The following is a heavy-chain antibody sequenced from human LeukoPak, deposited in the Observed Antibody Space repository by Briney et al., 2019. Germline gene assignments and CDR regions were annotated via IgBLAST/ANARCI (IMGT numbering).Heavy chain of an antibody. V-gene: IGHV4-59*01. J-gene: IGHJ3*02. CDR1: GGSISSYY. D-gene: IGHD5-24*01. Sequence: SETLSLTCTVSGGSISSYYWSWIRQPPGKGLEWNGYIYYSGSTNYNPSLKSRVTISVDTSKNQFSLKLSSVTAADTAVYYCAREGDGYNGVAFDIWGQGTMVTVSS. CDR3: AREGDGYNGVAFDI. CDR2: IYYSGST.